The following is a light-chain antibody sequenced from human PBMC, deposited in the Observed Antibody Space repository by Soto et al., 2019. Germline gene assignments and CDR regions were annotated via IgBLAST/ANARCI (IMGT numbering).Light chain of an antibody. CDR1: SSDIGGYKY. CDR3: SSYTSGDLYV. J-gene: IGLJ1*01. Sequence: QSVLTQPASVSGSPGQSITISCTGTSSDIGGYKYVSWYQQHPGKAPKLLIYEVSNRPSGISNRFSASKSDNTASLTISGLRAEDEADYYSSSYTSGDLYVFGTGTKVTVL. CDR2: EVS. V-gene: IGLV2-14*01.